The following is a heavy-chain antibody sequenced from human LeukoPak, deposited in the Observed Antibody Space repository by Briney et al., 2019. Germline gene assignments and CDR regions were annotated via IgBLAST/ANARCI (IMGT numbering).Heavy chain of an antibody. J-gene: IGHJ4*02. CDR1: GGSIYNYY. CDR2: IYASGST. CDR3: ARHDSNYVGYFDS. Sequence: SETPSLTCTVSGGSIYNYYWSWIRQPPGKGLEWVGYIYASGSTKFNPALKTRVTISVDTSKNQFSLKLRSVTAADTATYYCARHDSNYVGYFDSWGQGTLVAVSS. V-gene: IGHV4-4*09. D-gene: IGHD1-7*01.